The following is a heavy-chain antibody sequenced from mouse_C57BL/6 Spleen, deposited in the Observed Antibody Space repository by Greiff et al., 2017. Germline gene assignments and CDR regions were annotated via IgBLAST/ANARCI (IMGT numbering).Heavy chain of an antibody. J-gene: IGHJ4*01. D-gene: IGHD1-2*01. CDR1: GFSLTSYG. CDR3: ARKGITARGAMDY. Sequence: VKLMESGPGLVQPSQSLSITCTVSGFSLTSYGVHWVRQSPGKGLEWLGVIWSGGSTDYNAAFISRLSISKDNSKSQVFFKMNSLQADDTAIYYCARKGITARGAMDYWGQGTSVTVSS. CDR2: IWSGGST. V-gene: IGHV2-2*01.